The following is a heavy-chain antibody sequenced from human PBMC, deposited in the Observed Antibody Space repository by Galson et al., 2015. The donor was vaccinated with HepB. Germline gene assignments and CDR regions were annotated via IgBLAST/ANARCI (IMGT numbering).Heavy chain of an antibody. D-gene: IGHD2-15*01. V-gene: IGHV6-1*01. CDR3: ARIVGSNYIGWAVDI. CDR1: GDSVSSNSAA. Sequence: CAISGDSVSSNSAAWNWIRQSPSRGLEWLGRTYYRSKWYNGYAVSVKSRITINPDTSKNQFSLQLNSMIPEDTAVYYCARIVGSNYIGWAVDIWVQGTMVTVSS. J-gene: IGHJ3*02. CDR2: TYYRSKWYN.